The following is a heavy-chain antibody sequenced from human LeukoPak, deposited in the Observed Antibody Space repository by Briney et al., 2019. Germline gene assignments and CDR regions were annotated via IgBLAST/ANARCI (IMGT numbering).Heavy chain of an antibody. CDR1: GFTFSSYA. Sequence: QPGGSLRLSCAASGFTFSSYAMSWVRQAPGKGLEWVSAISGSGGSTYYADSVKGRFTISRDNSKKTLYLQMHSLRAADTAVYYCAKEDLYYYDSSGYYPSSFGYWGQGTLVTVSS. D-gene: IGHD3-22*01. J-gene: IGHJ4*02. V-gene: IGHV3-23*01. CDR2: ISGSGGST. CDR3: AKEDLYYYDSSGYYPSSFGY.